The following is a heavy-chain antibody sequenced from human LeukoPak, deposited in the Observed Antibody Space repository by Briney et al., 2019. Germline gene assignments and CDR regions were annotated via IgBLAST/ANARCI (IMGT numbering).Heavy chain of an antibody. CDR3: ARGYYYGSGRELDY. V-gene: IGHV3-48*02. CDR2: ISDSSSTI. D-gene: IGHD3-10*01. Sequence: QAGGSLRLSCAASGFSFGTYRMNWVRQAPGKGLEWVSYISDSSSTIYCADSVKGRFTISRDNAKNSLFLQMNSLRDEDTAVYYCARGYYYGSGRELDYWGQGTLVTVSS. CDR1: GFSFGTYR. J-gene: IGHJ4*02.